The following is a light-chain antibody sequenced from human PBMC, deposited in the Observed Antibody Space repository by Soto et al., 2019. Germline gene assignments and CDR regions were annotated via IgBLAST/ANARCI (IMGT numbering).Light chain of an antibody. CDR3: ASWDDSLSETV. Sequence: QAVVTQPPSLSGTPGQRVTISCSGSNFNVKNNYVYWYQQFAGTAPKLLIYSNNRRPSGVPDRFSGSKSGSSASLAISGLRPEDEADYYGASWDDSLSETVFGGGTQLTVL. CDR1: NFNVKNNY. CDR2: SNN. J-gene: IGLJ7*01. V-gene: IGLV1-47*02.